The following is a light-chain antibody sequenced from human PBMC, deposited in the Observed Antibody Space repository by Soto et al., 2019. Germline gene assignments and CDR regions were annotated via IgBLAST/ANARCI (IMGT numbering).Light chain of an antibody. V-gene: IGKV1-33*01. J-gene: IGKJ2*01. CDR1: RAISNY. CDR3: QQYDNLPPYT. Sequence: DFKMTHFPSSLSESVGDKVTIIGQAGRAISNYLNWYQQKPGKAPKLLIYDASNLETGVPSRFSGSGSGTDFTFTISSLQPEDIATYYCQQYDNLPPYTFGQGTKLEIK. CDR2: DAS.